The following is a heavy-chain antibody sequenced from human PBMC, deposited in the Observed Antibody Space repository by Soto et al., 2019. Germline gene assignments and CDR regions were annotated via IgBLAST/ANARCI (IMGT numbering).Heavy chain of an antibody. CDR2: LSDSGGST. CDR3: AIDVMYSRAYYYGMDV. D-gene: IGHD6-13*01. Sequence: GGSLRLSCAASGFTFSSYAMSWVRQAPGKGLEWVSVLSDSGGSTYYADSVKGRFTISRDNSKNTLYLQMNSLRAEDTAVYYCAIDVMYSRAYYYGMDVWGQGTTVTVSS. V-gene: IGHV3-23*01. J-gene: IGHJ6*02. CDR1: GFTFSSYA.